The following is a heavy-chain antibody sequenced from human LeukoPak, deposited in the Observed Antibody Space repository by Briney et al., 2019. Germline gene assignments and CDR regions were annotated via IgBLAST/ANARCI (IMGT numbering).Heavy chain of an antibody. CDR3: ARDREGSRAFDI. Sequence: EGSLRLSCAASGFTFSSYAMHWVRQAPGKGLEWVAVISYDGSNKYYADSVKGRFTISRDNSKNTLYLQMNSLRAEDTAVYYCARDREGSRAFDIWGQGTMVTVSS. CDR2: ISYDGSNK. V-gene: IGHV3-30-3*01. D-gene: IGHD2-15*01. J-gene: IGHJ3*02. CDR1: GFTFSSYA.